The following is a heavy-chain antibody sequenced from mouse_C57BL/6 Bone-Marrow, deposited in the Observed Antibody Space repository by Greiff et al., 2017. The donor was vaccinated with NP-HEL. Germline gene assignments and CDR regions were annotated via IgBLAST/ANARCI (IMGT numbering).Heavy chain of an antibody. CDR2: INPRTGGT. CDR3: ARVYAMDY. V-gene: IGHV1-42*01. Sequence: VQLQQSGPELVKPGASVKISCKASGYSFTGYYMNWVKQSPEKSLEWIGEINPRTGGTNYNQKFKAKATLTVDKSSSTAYMQLKSLTSEDSAVYYGARVYAMDYWGQGTSVTVSS. CDR1: GYSFTGYY. J-gene: IGHJ4*01.